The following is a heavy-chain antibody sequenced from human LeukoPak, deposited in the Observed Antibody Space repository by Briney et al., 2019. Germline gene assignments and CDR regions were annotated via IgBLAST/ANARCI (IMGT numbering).Heavy chain of an antibody. D-gene: IGHD4-23*01. V-gene: IGHV4-59*01. J-gene: IGHJ4*02. Sequence: SETLSLTCTVSGASISSYYWSWIRQPPGKGLEWIGYLYNTRNTYYNPSLKSRVTISVDTSKNQFSLKVSSVTAADTAVYYCAREKNGNEPFDYWGQGTLVTVSS. CDR3: AREKNGNEPFDY. CDR1: GASISSYY. CDR2: LYNTRNT.